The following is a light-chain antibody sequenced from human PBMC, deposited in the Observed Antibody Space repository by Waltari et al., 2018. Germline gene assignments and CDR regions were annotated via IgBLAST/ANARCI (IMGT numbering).Light chain of an antibody. J-gene: IGLJ2*01. CDR2: EGS. CDR3: CSYVGRTTYVV. V-gene: IGLV2-23*01. CDR1: SSDVGTYHI. Sequence: QSALTQPASVSGSPGQSITISCTGTSSDVGTYHISPWYQQLPGNAPKLMIYEGSKRPSGVSYRFAASKSGNTASLTISGLQAEDEADYYCCSYVGRTTYVVFGGGTKLTVL.